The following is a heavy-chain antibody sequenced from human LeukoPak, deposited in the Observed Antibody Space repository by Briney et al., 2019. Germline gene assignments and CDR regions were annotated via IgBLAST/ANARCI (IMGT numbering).Heavy chain of an antibody. Sequence: GGSLRLSCAASGFTFSSYWMSWVRQAPGKGLEWVANIKQDGGEKYYVDSVKGRFTISRDNAKNSLYLQMNSLRAEDTAVYYCARDRAGGLRFVEWLSAFDYWGQGTLVTVSS. D-gene: IGHD3-3*01. J-gene: IGHJ4*02. CDR3: ARDRAGGLRFVEWLSAFDY. CDR2: IKQDGGEK. V-gene: IGHV3-7*01. CDR1: GFTFSSYW.